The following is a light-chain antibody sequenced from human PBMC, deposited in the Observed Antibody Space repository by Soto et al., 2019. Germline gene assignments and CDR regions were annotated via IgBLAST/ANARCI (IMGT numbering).Light chain of an antibody. V-gene: IGKV3-15*01. CDR2: GAS. CDR3: QQRNDWPLT. Sequence: EIILTQSPASLSVSPGERATLSCRASQSVNNNLAWYQQKRGQAPRLLIYGASTRATGIPGRFRGSGSGTEFTLTITSLQSEDFAVYFCQQRNDWPLTFGGGTKVEIK. CDR1: QSVNNN. J-gene: IGKJ4*01.